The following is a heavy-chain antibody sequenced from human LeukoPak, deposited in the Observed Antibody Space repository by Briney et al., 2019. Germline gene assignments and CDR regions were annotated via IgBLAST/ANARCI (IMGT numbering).Heavy chain of an antibody. CDR3: ARDREGITIFGVVIPYYYYGMDV. Sequence: GGSLRLSCAASGFTFDDYTMHWVRQAPGKGLVWVSRINSDGSSTSYADSVKGRFTISRDNAKNTLYLQMNSLRAEDTAVYYCARDREGITIFGVVIPYYYYGMDVWGQGTTVTVSS. CDR2: INSDGSST. V-gene: IGHV3-74*01. D-gene: IGHD3-3*01. J-gene: IGHJ6*02. CDR1: GFTFDDYT.